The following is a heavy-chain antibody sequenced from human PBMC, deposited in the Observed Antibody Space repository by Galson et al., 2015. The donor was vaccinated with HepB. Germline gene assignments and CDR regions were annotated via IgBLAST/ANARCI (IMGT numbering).Heavy chain of an antibody. D-gene: IGHD3-3*01. J-gene: IGHJ4*02. CDR1: GFTFSSYH. Sequence: SLRLSCAASGFTFSSYHMSWVRQAPGKGLEWVSCLSGSGYYTDYADSVKGRFTISRDNSRNLLYLQMNSLRVEDTAVYYCVKGSITIFGAATSGGFDTWGQGTLVTVSS. CDR2: LSGSGYYT. V-gene: IGHV3-23*01. CDR3: VKGSITIFGAATSGGFDT.